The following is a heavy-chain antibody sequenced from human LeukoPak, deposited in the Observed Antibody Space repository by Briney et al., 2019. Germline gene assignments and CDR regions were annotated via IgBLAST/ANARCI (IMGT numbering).Heavy chain of an antibody. CDR2: IRYDGSNK. CDR3: ARDNHCDSSGYYHDY. V-gene: IGHV3-30*02. J-gene: IGHJ4*02. CDR1: GFTFSSYG. Sequence: GGSLRLSCAASGFTFSSYGMHWVRQAPGKGLEWVAFIRYDGSNKYYADSVKGRFTISRDNAKNSLYLQMNSLRAEDTAVYYCARDNHCDSSGYYHDYWGQGTLVTVSS. D-gene: IGHD3-22*01.